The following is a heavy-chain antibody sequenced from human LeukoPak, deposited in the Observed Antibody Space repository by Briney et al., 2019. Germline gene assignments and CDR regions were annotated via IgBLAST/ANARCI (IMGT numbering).Heavy chain of an antibody. J-gene: IGHJ4*02. D-gene: IGHD2-2*01. CDR2: INHSGST. V-gene: IGHV4-34*01. Sequence: SETLSLTCVVYGGSFSTYYWSWIRQPPGKGLEWIGEINHSGSTNYNPSLKSRVTISVDTSKNQFSLKLSSVTAADTAVYYCARLVGSTSNWGQGTLVTVSS. CDR1: GGSFSTYY. CDR3: ARLVGSTSN.